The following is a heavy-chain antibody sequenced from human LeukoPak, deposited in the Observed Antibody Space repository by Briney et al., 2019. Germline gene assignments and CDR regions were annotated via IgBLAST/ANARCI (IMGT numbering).Heavy chain of an antibody. D-gene: IGHD5/OR15-5a*01. Sequence: SETLSLTCTVSGGSISSYYWSWIRQPAGKGLEWIGHIYTTGTTNYNPSLKSRVTMSVDMSKNQFSLKPSSVTAADTAVYYCARVGTSVGYNWFDPWGQGTLVTVSS. CDR3: ARVGTSVGYNWFDP. V-gene: IGHV4-4*07. J-gene: IGHJ5*02. CDR2: IYTTGTT. CDR1: GGSISSYY.